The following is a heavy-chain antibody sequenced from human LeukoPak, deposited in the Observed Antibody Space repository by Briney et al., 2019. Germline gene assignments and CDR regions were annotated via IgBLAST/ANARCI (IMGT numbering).Heavy chain of an antibody. CDR1: GFTFSSYA. V-gene: IGHV3-21*01. J-gene: IGHJ4*02. Sequence: KPGGSLRLSCAASGFTFSSYAMSWVRQAPGKGLEWVSSISSSSSYIYYADSVKGRFTLSRDNAKNSLYLQMNSLRAEDTAVYYCARWGTGGLNMVRGVIITSLDYWGQGTLVTVSS. D-gene: IGHD3-10*01. CDR3: ARWGTGGLNMVRGVIITSLDY. CDR2: ISSSSSYI.